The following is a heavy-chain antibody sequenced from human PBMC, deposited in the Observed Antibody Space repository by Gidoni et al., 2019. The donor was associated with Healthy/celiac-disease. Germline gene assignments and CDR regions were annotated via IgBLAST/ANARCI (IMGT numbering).Heavy chain of an antibody. CDR1: GFTFSSYS. Sequence: EVQLVESGGGLVKPGGSLSLSCAASGFTFSSYSMNWVRQAPGKGLEWVSSISSSSSYIYYADSVKGRFTISRDNAKNSLYLQMNSLRAEDTAVYYCAREMVRGVLWGMDVWGQGTTVTVSS. J-gene: IGHJ6*02. CDR2: ISSSSSYI. V-gene: IGHV3-21*01. D-gene: IGHD3-10*01. CDR3: AREMVRGVLWGMDV.